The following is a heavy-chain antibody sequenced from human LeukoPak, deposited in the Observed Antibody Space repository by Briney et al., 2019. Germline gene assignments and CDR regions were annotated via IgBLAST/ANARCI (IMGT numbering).Heavy chain of an antibody. CDR3: ARDGSSGYEFWSGKWLGAFDI. CDR1: GYTFTGNY. V-gene: IGHV1-46*01. J-gene: IGHJ3*02. CDR2: INPSGGST. Sequence: ASVKVSCKASGYTFTGNYMHWVRHTPGQGLEWRGIINPSGGSTHYAQKFPGRVTMTRDISPSTHYTELSSLSSEDRDVYSCARDGSSGYEFWSGKWLGAFDIWGQGTMVTVSS. D-gene: IGHD3-3*01.